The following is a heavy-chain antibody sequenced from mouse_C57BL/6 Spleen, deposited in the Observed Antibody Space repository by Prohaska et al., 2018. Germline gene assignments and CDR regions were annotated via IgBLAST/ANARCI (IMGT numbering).Heavy chain of an antibody. J-gene: IGHJ4*01. Sequence: QSHGKSLEWIGDINPNNGGTSYNQKFKGKATLTVDKSSSTAYMELRSLTSEDSAVYYCAREWDYYYGSSPGMDYWGQGTSVTVSS. D-gene: IGHD1-1*01. V-gene: IGHV1-26*01. CDR3: AREWDYYYGSSPGMDY. CDR2: INPNNGGT.